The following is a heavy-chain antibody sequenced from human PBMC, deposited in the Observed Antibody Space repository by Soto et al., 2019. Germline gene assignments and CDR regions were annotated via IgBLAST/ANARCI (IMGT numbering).Heavy chain of an antibody. CDR2: MQPSSGRT. V-gene: IGHV1-8*01. CDR1: GYSFTSLD. Sequence: QVQLVQSGAEVREPGASVKVSCKASGYSFTSLDINRVRQTTGQGLEWMGWMQPSSGRTGYAQKFQGRVTMTRDTPINRAYMELSSLTSDDTAFYYCARGVTAGVDYWGQGTLVTVSS. D-gene: IGHD1-26*01. CDR3: ARGVTAGVDY. J-gene: IGHJ4*02.